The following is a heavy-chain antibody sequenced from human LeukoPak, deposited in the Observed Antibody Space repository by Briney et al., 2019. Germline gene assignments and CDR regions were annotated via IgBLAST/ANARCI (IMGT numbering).Heavy chain of an antibody. J-gene: IGHJ6*02. V-gene: IGHV3-20*04. Sequence: PGGSLRLSCAASGFTFDDYGMSWVRQAPGKGLEWISGINWNGGITGYADSVKGRFTISRDNAKNSLYLQMNSLRAEDTALYYCARDLGIAVAGNYYYGMDVWGQGTTVTVSS. D-gene: IGHD6-19*01. CDR3: ARDLGIAVAGNYYYGMDV. CDR2: INWNGGIT. CDR1: GFTFDDYG.